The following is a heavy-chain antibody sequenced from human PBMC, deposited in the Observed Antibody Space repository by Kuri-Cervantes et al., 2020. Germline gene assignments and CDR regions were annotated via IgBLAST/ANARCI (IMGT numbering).Heavy chain of an antibody. V-gene: IGHV4-34*01. Sequence: SETLSLTCAVYGGSFSGYYWSWIRQPPGKGLEWIGEINHSGSTNYNPSLKSRVTISVDTSKNQFSLKLSSVTAADTAVYYCARGSMGWFGESTHLDYWGQGTLVTVSS. CDR2: INHSGST. D-gene: IGHD3-10*01. CDR1: GGSFSGYY. J-gene: IGHJ4*02. CDR3: ARGSMGWFGESTHLDY.